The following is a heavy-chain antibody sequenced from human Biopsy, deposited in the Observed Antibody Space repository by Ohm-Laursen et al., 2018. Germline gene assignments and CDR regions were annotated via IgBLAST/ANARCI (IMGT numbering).Heavy chain of an antibody. D-gene: IGHD6-13*01. CDR2: VDWDDYK. CDR1: GFSLSARGMC. Sequence: TQTLTLTCSFSGFSLSARGMCVSWIRQAPGKALELLARVDWDDYKDYSASLQTKLSISKDTSNDQVVLTVNNVDPADTATYYCARTPILIVSAGLVYRHRRHLQGMDVWGQGIAVTVS. J-gene: IGHJ6*02. V-gene: IGHV2-70*11. CDR3: ARTPILIVSAGLVYRHRRHLQGMDV.